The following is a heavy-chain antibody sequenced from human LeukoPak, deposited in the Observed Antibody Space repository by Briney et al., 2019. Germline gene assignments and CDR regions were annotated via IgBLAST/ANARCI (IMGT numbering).Heavy chain of an antibody. V-gene: IGHV4-30-2*01. J-gene: IGHJ4*02. CDR2: IYHSGST. Sequence: PSETLSLTCTVSGGSISSGGYYWSWIRQPPGKGLEWIGYIYHSGSTYYNPSLKSRVTISVDRSKNQFSLKLSSVTAADTAVYYCAGAGPNDHPTTGFDYWGQGTLVTVSS. CDR3: AGAGPNDHPTTGFDY. D-gene: IGHD4-17*01. CDR1: GGSISSGGYY.